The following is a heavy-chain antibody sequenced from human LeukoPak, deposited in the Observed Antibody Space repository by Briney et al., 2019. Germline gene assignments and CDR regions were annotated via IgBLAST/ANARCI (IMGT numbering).Heavy chain of an antibody. D-gene: IGHD6-19*01. V-gene: IGHV1-18*01. Sequence: GASVKVSCKATGYTFTSYGISWVRQARGQGLEWMGWISAYNGNTNYAQKLQGRVTMTTDTSTSTAYMELRSLRSDDTAVYYCARGGASSGWYTIFDYWGQGTLVTVSS. CDR1: GYTFTSYG. CDR2: ISAYNGNT. CDR3: ARGGASSGWYTIFDY. J-gene: IGHJ4*02.